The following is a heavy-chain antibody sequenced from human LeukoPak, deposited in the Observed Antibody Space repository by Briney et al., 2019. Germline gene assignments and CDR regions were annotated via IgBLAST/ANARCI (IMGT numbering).Heavy chain of an antibody. CDR2: ISGSGGST. Sequence: GGSLRLSCAASGFTFSSYAMSWIRQAPGKGLEWVSAISGSGGSTYYADSVKGRFTISRDNSKNTLYLQMNSLRAEDTAVYYCAKKLWQWRVQYSNDYWGQGTLVTVSS. J-gene: IGHJ4*02. CDR1: GFTFSSYA. D-gene: IGHD6-19*01. V-gene: IGHV3-23*01. CDR3: AKKLWQWRVQYSNDY.